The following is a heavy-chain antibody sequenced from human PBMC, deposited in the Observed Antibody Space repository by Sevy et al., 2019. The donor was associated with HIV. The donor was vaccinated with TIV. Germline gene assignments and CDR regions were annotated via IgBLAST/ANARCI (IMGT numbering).Heavy chain of an antibody. CDR3: AKVGSAGLGAYFDY. D-gene: IGHD6-13*01. CDR2: MIAIFGTS. Sequence: ASVNVSCKASGGTFSSYAISWVRQAPRQGLEWMGGMIAIFGTSNYAQNFQGRVTITADESTSTTYMELSSLRSEDTAIYYCAKVGSAGLGAYFDYWGQGTLVTVSS. J-gene: IGHJ4*02. V-gene: IGHV1-69*13. CDR1: GGTFSSYA.